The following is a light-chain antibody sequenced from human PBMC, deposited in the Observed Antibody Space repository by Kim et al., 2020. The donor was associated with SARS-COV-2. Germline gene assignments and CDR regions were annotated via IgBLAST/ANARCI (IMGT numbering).Light chain of an antibody. CDR1: SSDVGGYNQ. Sequence: QSALTQPRSVSGSPGQSVTISCTGTSSDVGGYNQVSWYQQHPGKAPKLMIYAVSKWPSGVPDRFSGSKSGNTASLTISGLQPEDEADYYCCSHAGSFVVFGGGTQLTVL. J-gene: IGLJ2*01. CDR2: AVS. V-gene: IGLV2-11*01. CDR3: CSHAGSFVV.